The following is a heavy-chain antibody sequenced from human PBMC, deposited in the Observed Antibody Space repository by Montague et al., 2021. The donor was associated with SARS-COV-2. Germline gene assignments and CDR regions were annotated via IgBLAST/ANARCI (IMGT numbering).Heavy chain of an antibody. CDR2: INHSGTT. CDR3: ASGDDEGSGYLDV. D-gene: IGHD1-26*01. J-gene: IGHJ6*03. V-gene: IGHV4-34*01. Sequence: SETLSLTCAVFDGSFSNFYWSWIRKPPGKGLDWIGEINHSGTTYYYPSLKSRVIISVATSRYQFSMTLNLVTAAAAAVYYYASGDDEGSGYLDVWGEGTTVTVSS. CDR1: DGSFSNFY.